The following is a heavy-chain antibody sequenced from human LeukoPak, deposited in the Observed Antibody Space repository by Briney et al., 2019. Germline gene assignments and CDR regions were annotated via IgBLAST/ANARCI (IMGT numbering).Heavy chain of an antibody. CDR1: GFTVTTNY. Sequence: GSLRLSCAASGFTVTTNYMNWVRQAPGKGLEWVSVIYSSGITYYADSVKGRFTFSRDDSKNTVHLQMNSLRAEDTAVYYCARDGCSGRSCSRFDYWGQGTRVTVSS. D-gene: IGHD2-15*01. CDR2: IYSSGIT. J-gene: IGHJ4*02. V-gene: IGHV3-53*01. CDR3: ARDGCSGRSCSRFDY.